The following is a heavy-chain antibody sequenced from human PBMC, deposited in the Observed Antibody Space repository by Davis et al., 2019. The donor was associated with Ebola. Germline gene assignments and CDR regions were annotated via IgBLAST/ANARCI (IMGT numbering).Heavy chain of an antibody. CDR3: ARGGSVWDP. CDR2: IYHSGST. V-gene: IGHV4-30-2*01. CDR1: GGSISSGGYS. Sequence: MPSETLSLTCAVSGGSISSGGYSWSWIRQPPGKGLEWIGYIYHSGSTYYNPSLKSRVTISVDTSKNQFSLKLSSVTAADTAVYYCARGGSVWDPWGQGTLVTVSS. D-gene: IGHD2-21*01. J-gene: IGHJ5*02.